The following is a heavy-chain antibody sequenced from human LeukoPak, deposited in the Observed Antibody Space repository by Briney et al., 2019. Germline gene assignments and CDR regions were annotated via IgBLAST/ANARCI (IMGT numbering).Heavy chain of an antibody. D-gene: IGHD3-16*01. CDR2: ISSGATYI. Sequence: GGSLRLSCAASGFALSDYAINWVRQAPGKGLEWVSSISSGATYIYYADSLRGRFTISRDSAMDSVSLQMESMRAEDTAVYYCARGGANWFDPWGKGTLVTVSS. CDR3: ARGGANWFDP. J-gene: IGHJ5*02. V-gene: IGHV3-21*01. CDR1: GFALSDYA.